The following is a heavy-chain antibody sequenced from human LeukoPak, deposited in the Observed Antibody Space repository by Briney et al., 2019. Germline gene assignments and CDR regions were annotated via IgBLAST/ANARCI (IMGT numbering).Heavy chain of an antibody. V-gene: IGHV3-7*01. CDR1: GFTFSSYW. CDR3: ARGRFGFDYGDYGHPFDI. D-gene: IGHD4-17*01. CDR2: IKQDGSEK. J-gene: IGHJ3*02. Sequence: GGSLRLSCAASGFTFSSYWMSWVRQAPGKGLEWVANIKQDGSEKYYVDSVKGRFTISRDNAKNSLYLQMSSLRAEDTAVYYCARGRFGFDYGDYGHPFDIWGQGTMVTVSS.